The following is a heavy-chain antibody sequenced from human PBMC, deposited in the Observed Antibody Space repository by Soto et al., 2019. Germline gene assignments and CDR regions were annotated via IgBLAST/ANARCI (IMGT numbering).Heavy chain of an antibody. D-gene: IGHD3-3*01. CDR3: ARETIFGVVLPYYYGMDV. CDR2: ISYDGSNK. CDR1: GFTFSSYA. Sequence: PGGSLRLSCAASGFTFSSYAMHWVRQAPGKGLEWVAVISYDGSNKYYADSVKGRFTISRDNSKNTLYLQMNSLRAEDTAVYYCARETIFGVVLPYYYGMDVWGQGTTVTV. V-gene: IGHV3-30-3*01. J-gene: IGHJ6*02.